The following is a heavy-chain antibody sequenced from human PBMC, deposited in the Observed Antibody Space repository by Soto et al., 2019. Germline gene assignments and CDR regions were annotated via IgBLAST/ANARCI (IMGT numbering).Heavy chain of an antibody. CDR2: ISSSSSYI. V-gene: IGHV3-21*01. Sequence: EVQLVESGGGLVKPGGSQRLSCAASGFTFSTYSMNWVRQAPGKGLEWVSSISSSSSYIYYADSVKGRFTISRDNAKNSLYLQMNSLRAEDTAVYYCARYDSSGYYWPYYYYGMDVWGQGTTVTVSS. D-gene: IGHD3-22*01. J-gene: IGHJ6*02. CDR3: ARYDSSGYYWPYYYYGMDV. CDR1: GFTFSTYS.